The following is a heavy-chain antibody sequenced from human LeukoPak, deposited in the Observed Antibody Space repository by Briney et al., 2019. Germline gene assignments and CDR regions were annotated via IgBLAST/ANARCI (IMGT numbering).Heavy chain of an antibody. CDR1: GFTFSTYA. D-gene: IGHD3-16*01. CDR2: ITTNGNP. CDR3: FTGRSFDY. Sequence: GGSLRLSCSASGFTFSTYAMHWVRQAPGKRLEYVSAITTNGNPDYADSVKGRFTISRDNSKNTLYLQMNSLRTGDTAVYYCFTGRSFDYWGQGTLVTVSS. V-gene: IGHV3-64D*06. J-gene: IGHJ4*02.